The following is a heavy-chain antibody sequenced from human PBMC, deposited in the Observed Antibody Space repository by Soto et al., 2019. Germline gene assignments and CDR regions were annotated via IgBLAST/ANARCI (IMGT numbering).Heavy chain of an antibody. CDR2: IYYSGST. Sequence: SETLSLTCSVSGCSISSYYWSWIGQPPGKGMEWIGYIYYSGSTNYNPSLKSRVTISVDTSKNQFSLKLSSVTAADTAVYYCARHEYGSGSYYGFDLWGQGTLVTVSS. CDR1: GCSISSYY. V-gene: IGHV4-59*01. CDR3: ARHEYGSGSYYGFDL. D-gene: IGHD3-10*01. J-gene: IGHJ5*02.